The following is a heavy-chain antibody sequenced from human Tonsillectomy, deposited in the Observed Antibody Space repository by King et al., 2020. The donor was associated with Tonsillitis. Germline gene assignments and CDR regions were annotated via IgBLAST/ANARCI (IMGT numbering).Heavy chain of an antibody. J-gene: IGHJ4*02. CDR2: IAYDGSIK. CDR1: GFTFSSYG. CDR3: AKEEVGFDY. Sequence: VQLVESGGGVVQPGRSLRLSCAASGFTFSSYGMHWVRQAPGKGLEWVAVIAYDGSIKYYADSVKGRFTISRDNSKNTLYLQMNSLRAEDTAVYYCAKEEVGFDYWGQGTLFTVSS. V-gene: IGHV3-30*18.